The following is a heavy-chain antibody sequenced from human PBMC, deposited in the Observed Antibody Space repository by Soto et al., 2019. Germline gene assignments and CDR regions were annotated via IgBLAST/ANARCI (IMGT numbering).Heavy chain of an antibody. CDR2: INTSGGTT. V-gene: IGHV1-46*01. J-gene: IGHJ4*02. D-gene: IGHD6-6*01. Sequence: ASVKVSCKTSGYTFTTYYVHWVRQAPGQGLEWMGIINTSGGTTYYAQKFQGRVTMTRDTSRSTAYMELSSLRSEDTAVYYCAREAYSSSDYWGQGTPVTVSS. CDR3: AREAYSSSDY. CDR1: GYTFTTYY.